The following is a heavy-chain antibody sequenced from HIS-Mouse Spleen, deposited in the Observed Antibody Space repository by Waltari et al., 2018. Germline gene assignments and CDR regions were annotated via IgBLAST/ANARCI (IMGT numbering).Heavy chain of an antibody. CDR2: INHSGST. J-gene: IGHJ2*01. D-gene: IGHD7-27*01. V-gene: IGHV4-34*01. CDR1: GGSFSGYY. Sequence: QVQLQQWGAGLLKPSETLSLTCAVYGGSFSGYYWSWIRQPPGKGLEWIGEINHSGSTNYNPSRKSRVTISVDTSKNQFSLKLSSVTAADTAVYYCARVRTGDPSYWYFDLWGRGTLVTVSS. CDR3: ARVRTGDPSYWYFDL.